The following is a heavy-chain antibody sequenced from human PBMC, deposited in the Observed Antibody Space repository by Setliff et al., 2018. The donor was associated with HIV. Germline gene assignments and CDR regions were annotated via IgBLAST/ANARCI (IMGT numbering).Heavy chain of an antibody. V-gene: IGHV4-34*01. D-gene: IGHD3-3*01. J-gene: IGHJ4*02. CDR1: GGSFSGYY. Sequence: PSETLSLTCAVYGGSFSGYYWSWIRQPPGKGLEWIGEIYHSGSTNYNPFFKSRVTISVDTSKNQFSLKLSSVTAADTAVYYCARTSEYDFGLTKYLDYWGQGTLVTVSS. CDR3: ARTSEYDFGLTKYLDY. CDR2: IYHSGST.